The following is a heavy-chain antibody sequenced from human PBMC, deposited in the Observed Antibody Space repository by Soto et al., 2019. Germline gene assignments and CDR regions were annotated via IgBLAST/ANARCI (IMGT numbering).Heavy chain of an antibody. J-gene: IGHJ6*02. CDR2: IYYSGST. V-gene: IGHV4-39*01. CDR1: GGSISSSSYY. Sequence: SETLSLTCTVSGGSISSSSYYWGWIRQPPGKGLEWIGSIYYSGSTYYNPSLKSRVTISVDTSKNQFSLKLSSVTAADTAVYYCAIQEVSCSGGSCYYYYYGMDVWGQGTTVTVSS. D-gene: IGHD2-15*01. CDR3: AIQEVSCSGGSCYYYYYGMDV.